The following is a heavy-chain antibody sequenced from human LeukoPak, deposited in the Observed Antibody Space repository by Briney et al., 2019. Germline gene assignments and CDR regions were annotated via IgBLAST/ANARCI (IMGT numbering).Heavy chain of an antibody. J-gene: IGHJ4*02. CDR2: ISSRGRKI. D-gene: IGHD2/OR15-2a*01. V-gene: IGHV3-48*03. CDR3: AKGPRDPNEYCSRGSSAPTSDV. CDR1: GFVFSDYE. Sequence: GGALRLSCAHSGFVFSDYEMYWVRQAPGKGLEWISYISSRGRKIYYADSVKGRFTISRDNAKDSLLLQMTSLRPDDTALYYGAKGPRDPNEYCSRGSSAPTSDVWGQGTLVTVSP.